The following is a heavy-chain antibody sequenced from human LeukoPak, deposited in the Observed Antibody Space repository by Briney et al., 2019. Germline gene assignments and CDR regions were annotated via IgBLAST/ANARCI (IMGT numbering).Heavy chain of an antibody. J-gene: IGHJ4*02. CDR3: ARTYSYGAGTYSSFGY. CDR1: GFTFYNYA. CDR2: LSPNGDST. V-gene: IGHV3-64*01. Sequence: QPGGSLRLFCAAFGFTFYNYALHWVRQAPGKGLEYFSGLSPNGDSTCYATSVKGRFTISRHNPQHTLFLQMGSLRVEDTAVYYCARTYSYGAGTYSSFGYWGQGTLVSVSP. D-gene: IGHD3-10*01.